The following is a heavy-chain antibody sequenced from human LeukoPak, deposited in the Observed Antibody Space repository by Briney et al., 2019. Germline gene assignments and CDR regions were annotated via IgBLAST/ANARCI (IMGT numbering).Heavy chain of an antibody. V-gene: IGHV5-51*01. J-gene: IGHJ4*02. CDR3: ARARSVDSYDDY. Sequence: GESLKISCKGSGYSFTSYWIGWVRQMPGKGLEWMGIIYPGDTDTRYNPSFQGQVTISADNSISTAYLQWSSLKASDTAMYYCARARSVDSYDDYWGQGTLVTVSS. CDR2: IYPGDTDT. CDR1: GYSFTSYW. D-gene: IGHD3-3*01.